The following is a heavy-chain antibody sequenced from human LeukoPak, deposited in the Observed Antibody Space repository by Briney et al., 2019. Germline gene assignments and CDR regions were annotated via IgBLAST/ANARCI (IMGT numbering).Heavy chain of an antibody. J-gene: IGHJ4*02. Sequence: GGSLRLSCAASGFTFSSYGMHWVRQAPGKGLEWVAVISYDGSNKYYADSVKGRFTNSRDNSKNTLYLQMNSLRAEDKAVYYCASPDCSSTSCYWGDLDYWGQGTLVTVSS. V-gene: IGHV3-30*03. CDR1: GFTFSSYG. CDR3: ASPDCSSTSCYWGDLDY. CDR2: ISYDGSNK. D-gene: IGHD2-2*01.